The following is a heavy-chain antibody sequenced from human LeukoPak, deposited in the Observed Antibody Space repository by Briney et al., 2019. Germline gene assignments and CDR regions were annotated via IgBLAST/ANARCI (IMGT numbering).Heavy chain of an antibody. D-gene: IGHD3-10*01. J-gene: IGHJ3*02. Sequence: SQTLSLTCTVSGGSISSGGYYWSWIRQHPGKGLGWIGYIYYSGCTYYNPSLKSRVTISVDTSKNQFSLKLSSVTAADTAVYYCARTLLGDGAFDIWGQGAMVTVSS. CDR1: GGSISSGGYY. CDR3: ARTLLGDGAFDI. CDR2: IYYSGCT. V-gene: IGHV4-31*03.